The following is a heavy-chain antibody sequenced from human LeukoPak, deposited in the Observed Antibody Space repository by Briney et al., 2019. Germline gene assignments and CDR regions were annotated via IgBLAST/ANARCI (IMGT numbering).Heavy chain of an antibody. CDR3: AKALAAAGTVGFFDY. D-gene: IGHD6-13*01. V-gene: IGHV3-23*01. CDR2: ISGSGDST. Sequence: PGGSLRLSCAASGFTFSSYAMSWVRQAPGKGLEWVAAISGSGDSTYYADSVKGRFTISRDNTKNTLYLQMKSLRAADTAVHYCAKALAAAGTVGFFDYWGQGTLLTVSS. J-gene: IGHJ4*02. CDR1: GFTFSSYA.